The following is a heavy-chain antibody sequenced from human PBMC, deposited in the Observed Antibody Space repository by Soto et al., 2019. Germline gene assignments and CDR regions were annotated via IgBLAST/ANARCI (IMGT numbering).Heavy chain of an antibody. J-gene: IGHJ6*03. Sequence: QVQLVQSGAEVKKPGASVRISCKASGYTFTDYYLHWVRQAPGQGLEWMGIMNPSGGVTSYAQKFQGRVAVTRDTSTSTVYMQLSSLRSEDTAVYYCASSEAVPTTTYYYWYRDVGGKGTTVTVSS. CDR3: ASSEAVPTTTYYYWYRDV. V-gene: IGHV1-46*03. D-gene: IGHD2-2*01. CDR2: MNPSGGVT. CDR1: GYTFTDYY.